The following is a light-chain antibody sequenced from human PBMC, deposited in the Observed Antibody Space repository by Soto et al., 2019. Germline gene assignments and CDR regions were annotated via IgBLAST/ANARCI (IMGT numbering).Light chain of an antibody. V-gene: IGKV3-11*01. J-gene: IGKJ5*01. CDR1: QYINTR. CDR2: QTS. CDR3: QQRHMWPIT. Sequence: EIVLTQSPATLSSFPGDRVTLSCRASQYINTRLAWYQHRPGQAPRLLIYQTSLRAAGIPARFSASGSGTDFTLTISDVQPEDFAVYYCQQRHMWPITFGQGTRLEIK.